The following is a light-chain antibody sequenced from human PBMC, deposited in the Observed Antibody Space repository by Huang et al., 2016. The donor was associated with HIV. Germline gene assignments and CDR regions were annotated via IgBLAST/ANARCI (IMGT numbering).Light chain of an antibody. V-gene: IGKV3-11*01. CDR1: QYITSF. CDR3: QQRIQWPRLT. Sequence: EIVLTQSPATLSLSPGETATLSCWASQYITSFLAWYRQKPGRAPRLLIIDATNRATGTPARLNGSGSGTDFTLTIHSREPEDFAVYYCQQRIQWPRLTFGGGTRVEMK. CDR2: DAT. J-gene: IGKJ4*01.